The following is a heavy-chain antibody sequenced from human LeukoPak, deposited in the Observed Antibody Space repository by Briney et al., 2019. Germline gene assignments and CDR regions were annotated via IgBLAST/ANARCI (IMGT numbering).Heavy chain of an antibody. J-gene: IGHJ6*02. CDR2: IYYSGST. CDR1: GGSISSGGYY. V-gene: IGHV4-31*03. Sequence: TLSLTCTVSGGSISSGGYYWSWIRQHPGKGLEWIGYIYYSGSTYYNPSLKSRVTISVDTSKNQFSLKLSSVTAADTAVYYCARVRPHYYYYGMDVWGQGTTVTVSS. D-gene: IGHD3-10*01. CDR3: ARVRPHYYYYGMDV.